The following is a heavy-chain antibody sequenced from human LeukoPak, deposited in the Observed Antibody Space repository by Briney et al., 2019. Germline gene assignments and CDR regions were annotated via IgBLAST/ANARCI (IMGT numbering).Heavy chain of an antibody. V-gene: IGHV1-46*01. CDR1: XTXXXXX. CDR2: ISPSGGST. CDR3: AXXXXXXXXAWWFNP. Sequence: XTXXXXXMXXVRQAPGQGXEXXGXISPSGGSTTYXQKFQGRVTLTRDMSXXTDYLELSSLRSEDTAVYYCAXXXXXXXXAWWFNPWGQGTLVTVSS. J-gene: IGHJ5*02.